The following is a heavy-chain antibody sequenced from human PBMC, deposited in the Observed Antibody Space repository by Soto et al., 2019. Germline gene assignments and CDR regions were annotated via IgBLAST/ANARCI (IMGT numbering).Heavy chain of an antibody. D-gene: IGHD2-21*02. V-gene: IGHV3-30*01. CDR2: ISIDGTRT. CDR1: GFSLYSYV. J-gene: IGHJ5*02. CDR3: XXXXGSXDLDP. Sequence: QAQLVESGGGVVQPGGSLRLSCVASGFSLYSYVIHWVRQTPGKGLEWVAVISIDGTRTYYADSVKGRFTVSRDNSKNTQYLQMFGXXIEDTAMYXXXXXXGSXDLDPWGQGTLVTVSS.